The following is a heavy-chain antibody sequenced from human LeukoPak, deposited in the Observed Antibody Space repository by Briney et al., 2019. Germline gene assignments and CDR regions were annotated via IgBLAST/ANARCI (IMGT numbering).Heavy chain of an antibody. CDR1: GFTFSSYS. Sequence: GGSLRLSCAASGFTFSSYSMNWVRQAPGKGLEWVSSISSSSSYIYYADSVKGRFTISRDNAKNSLYLQMNSLRAEDTAVYYCARDRRPSIAAAGTNWFDPWGQGTLVTVSS. CDR2: ISSSSSYI. D-gene: IGHD6-13*01. CDR3: ARDRRPSIAAAGTNWFDP. V-gene: IGHV3-21*01. J-gene: IGHJ5*02.